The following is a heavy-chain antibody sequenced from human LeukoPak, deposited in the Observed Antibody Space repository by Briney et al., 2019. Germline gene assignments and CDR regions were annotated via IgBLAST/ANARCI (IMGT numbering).Heavy chain of an antibody. V-gene: IGHV4-34*01. CDR3: ARGRSSGWTNYFDY. Sequence: PSETLSLTCAVYGGSFSGYYWSWIRQPPGKGLEWIGEINHSGSTNYNPSLKSQVTISVDTSKNQFSLKLSSVTAADTAVYYCARGRSSGWTNYFDYWGQGTLVTVSS. CDR1: GGSFSGYY. D-gene: IGHD6-19*01. J-gene: IGHJ4*02. CDR2: INHSGST.